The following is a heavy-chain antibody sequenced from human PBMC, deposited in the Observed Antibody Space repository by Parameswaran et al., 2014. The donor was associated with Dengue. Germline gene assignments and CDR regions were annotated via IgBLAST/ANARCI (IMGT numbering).Heavy chain of an antibody. CDR2: IFHSGST. D-gene: IGHD2-2*02. J-gene: IGHJ6*02. Sequence: RWIRQPQEGLEWIGEIFHSGSTNYNPSLKSRVTMSVDKSKHQFSLKLSSVTAADTAVYYCARVGETGALPTAITSYYYYGLDVWGQGTTVTVSS. V-gene: IGHV4-4*02. CDR3: ARVGETGALPTAITSYYYYGLDV.